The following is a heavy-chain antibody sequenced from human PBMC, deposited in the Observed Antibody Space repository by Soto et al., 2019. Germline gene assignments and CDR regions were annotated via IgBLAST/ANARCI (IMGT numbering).Heavy chain of an antibody. J-gene: IGHJ6*02. Sequence: EVLLVESGGGLVEPGGALRLSCAASGFTFSSYSMNWVRQAPGKGLEWVSYISSSSNTIYYADSVKGRFTISRDNAKTSLYLQMNSLRDEDTAVYYCARAKYSESYTYYYYGLDVWGQGTTVTVSS. CDR1: GFTFSSYS. D-gene: IGHD1-26*01. V-gene: IGHV3-48*02. CDR3: ARAKYSESYTYYYYGLDV. CDR2: ISSSSNTI.